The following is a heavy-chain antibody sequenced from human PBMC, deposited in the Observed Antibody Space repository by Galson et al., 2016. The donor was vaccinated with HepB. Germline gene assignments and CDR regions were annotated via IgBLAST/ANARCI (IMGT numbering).Heavy chain of an antibody. CDR2: ISDSGSTT. V-gene: IGHV3-23*01. J-gene: IGHJ4*02. CDR3: ARERPDIAVAAFDY. D-gene: IGHD6-19*01. Sequence: SLRLSCAASGFIFSSCGMSWVRQAPGKGLEWVSTISDSGSTTPYADSVGGRFTTSRDNSKNTLYLQMNSLRAEDTAVYYCARERPDIAVAAFDYWGQGTLVTVSS. CDR1: GFIFSSCG.